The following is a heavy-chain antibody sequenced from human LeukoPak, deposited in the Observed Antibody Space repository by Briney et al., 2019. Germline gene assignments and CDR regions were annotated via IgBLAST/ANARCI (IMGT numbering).Heavy chain of an antibody. Sequence: GGSLRLSCAASGFTFSSYSMNWVRQAPGKGLEWGSYISGSSSTIYYAGSVKGRFTISRDNTKNSLYLQMNSLRAEDTAVYYCAVHCITISCHSPRWGQGTLVTVSS. CDR3: AVHCITISCHSPR. CDR1: GFTFSSYS. V-gene: IGHV3-48*04. D-gene: IGHD2-2*01. CDR2: ISGSSSTI. J-gene: IGHJ4*02.